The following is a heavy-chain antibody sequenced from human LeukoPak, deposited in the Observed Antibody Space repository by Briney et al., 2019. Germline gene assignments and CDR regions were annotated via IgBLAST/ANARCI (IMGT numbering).Heavy chain of an antibody. V-gene: IGHV5-51*01. Sequence: GESLKISCKGSGYSFTSYWIGWVRQMPGKGLEWMGIIYPGDSDTRYSPSFQGQVTISADKSISTAYLQWSSLKASDTAMYYCARPRCSSTSRPYYFDYWGQGTLVTVSS. D-gene: IGHD2-2*01. CDR2: IYPGDSDT. J-gene: IGHJ4*02. CDR3: ARPRCSSTSRPYYFDY. CDR1: GYSFTSYW.